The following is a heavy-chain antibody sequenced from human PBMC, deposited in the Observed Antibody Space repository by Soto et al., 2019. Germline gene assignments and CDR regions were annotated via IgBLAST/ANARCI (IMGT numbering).Heavy chain of an antibody. J-gene: IGHJ6*02. D-gene: IGHD3-16*01. CDR2: INPSGGST. Sequence: ASVKVSCKASGYTFTSYYMHWVRQAPGQGLEWMGIINPSGGSTSYAQKFQGRVTMTRDTSTSTVYMEPSSLRSEDTAVYYCAREMTMITFGGVMAHGMDVWGQGTTVTVSS. CDR1: GYTFTSYY. CDR3: AREMTMITFGGVMAHGMDV. V-gene: IGHV1-46*01.